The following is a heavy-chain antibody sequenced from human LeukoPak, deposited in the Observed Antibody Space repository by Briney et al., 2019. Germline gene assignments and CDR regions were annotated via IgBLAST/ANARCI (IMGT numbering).Heavy chain of an antibody. D-gene: IGHD3-22*01. CDR3: ARHGVVYDSSGWWDY. J-gene: IGHJ4*02. CDR2: IDPSDSYT. V-gene: IGHV5-10-1*01. Sequence: GESLKIFCKGSGYSFTSYWISWVRQMPGKGLEWMGRIDPSDSYTNYSPSFQGHVTISADKSISTAYLQWSSLKASDTAMYYCARHGVVYDSSGWWDYWGQGTLVTVSS. CDR1: GYSFTSYW.